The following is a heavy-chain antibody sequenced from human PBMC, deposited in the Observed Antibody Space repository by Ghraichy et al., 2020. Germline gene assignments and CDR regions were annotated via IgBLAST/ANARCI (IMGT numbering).Heavy chain of an antibody. J-gene: IGHJ4*02. CDR3: ARARIAVAGSVFLLDFDY. Sequence: SCAASGFTFSSYSMNWVRQAPGKGLEWVSSISSSSSYIYYADSVKGRFTISRDNAKNSLYLQMNSLRAEDTAVYYCARARIAVAGSVFLLDFDYWGQGTLVTVSS. CDR1: GFTFSSYS. CDR2: ISSSSSYI. V-gene: IGHV3-21*01. D-gene: IGHD6-19*01.